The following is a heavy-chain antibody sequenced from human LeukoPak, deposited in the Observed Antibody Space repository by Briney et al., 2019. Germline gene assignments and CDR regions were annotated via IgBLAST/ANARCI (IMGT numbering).Heavy chain of an antibody. V-gene: IGHV4-39*07. Sequence: SETLSLTCTVSGGSISSSSYYWGWIRQPPGKGLEWIGSIYYSGSTYYNPSPKSRVTISVDTSKNQFSLKLSSVTAADTAVYYCARKTAYYYDSGSYYFPDFWGQGTLVTVSS. J-gene: IGHJ4*02. CDR3: ARKTAYYYDSGSYYFPDF. CDR1: GGSISSSSYY. D-gene: IGHD3-10*01. CDR2: IYYSGST.